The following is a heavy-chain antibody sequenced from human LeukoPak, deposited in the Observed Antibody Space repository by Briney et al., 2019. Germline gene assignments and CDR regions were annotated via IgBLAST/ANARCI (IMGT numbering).Heavy chain of an antibody. D-gene: IGHD3-16*01. Sequence: SETLSLTCAVYGVSFSGYYWSWIRQPPGKGLEWIGEINHSGSTNYNPSLKSRVTISVDTSKNQFSLKLSSVTAADTAVYYCARYRAPITFGGAHKEDAFDIWGQGTMVTVSS. CDR3: ARYRAPITFGGAHKEDAFDI. CDR2: INHSGST. J-gene: IGHJ3*02. V-gene: IGHV4-34*01. CDR1: GVSFSGYY.